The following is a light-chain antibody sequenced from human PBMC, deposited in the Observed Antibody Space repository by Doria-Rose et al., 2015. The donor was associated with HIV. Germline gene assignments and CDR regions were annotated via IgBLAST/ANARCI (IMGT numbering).Light chain of an antibody. V-gene: IGKV3-20*01. J-gene: IGKJ1*01. CDR1: QSFSSTY. Sequence: EIALTQSPGTLSLSPGERATLSCRASQSFSSTYLACYQQKPGQAPSLLIYDGSTRATGIPDRFSASGSGTDFTLTINRLEPEDFALYYCHQYGTSWTFGQGTKVEI. CDR3: HQYGTSWT. CDR2: DGS.